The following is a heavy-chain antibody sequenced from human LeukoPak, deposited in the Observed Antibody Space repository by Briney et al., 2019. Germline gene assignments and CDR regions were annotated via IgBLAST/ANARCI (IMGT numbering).Heavy chain of an antibody. CDR3: ASQGVRPLAFDY. CDR2: IIPIFGTA. D-gene: IGHD3-10*01. J-gene: IGHJ4*02. V-gene: IGHV1-69*13. Sequence: GASVKVSCKASGGTLSSYAISWVRQAPGQGLEGMGGIIPIFGTANYAQKFQGRVTITADESTSTAYMELSSLRSEDTAVYYCASQGVRPLAFDYWGQGTLVTVSS. CDR1: GGTLSSYA.